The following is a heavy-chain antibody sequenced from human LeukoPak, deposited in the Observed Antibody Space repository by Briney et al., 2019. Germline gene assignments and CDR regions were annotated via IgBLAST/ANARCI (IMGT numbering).Heavy chain of an antibody. CDR1: GGSISSYY. CDR3: ARRARDYSDFDY. Sequence: SETLSLTCTVSGGSISSYYRSWIRQPPGKGLEWIGYIYYSGSTNYNPSLKSRVTISVDTSKNQFSLKLSSVTAADTAVYYCARRARDYSDFDYWGQGTLVTVSS. J-gene: IGHJ4*02. V-gene: IGHV4-59*08. D-gene: IGHD4/OR15-4a*01. CDR2: IYYSGST.